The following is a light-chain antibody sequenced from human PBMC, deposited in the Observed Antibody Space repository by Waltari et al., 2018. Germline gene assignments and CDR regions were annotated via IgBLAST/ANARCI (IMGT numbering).Light chain of an antibody. J-gene: IGLJ1*01. CDR2: EVY. V-gene: IGLV2-23*02. CDR1: SGNVGNYNF. Sequence: QSALTQPASVSGSPGQSITISCTGTSGNVGNYNFVSWYQQHPGKAPKLMIYEVYERPSGVSDRFSGSRSGNTASLTISGLQAEDEADYYCCSYAGSNSFVFGTGTKVTVL. CDR3: CSYAGSNSFV.